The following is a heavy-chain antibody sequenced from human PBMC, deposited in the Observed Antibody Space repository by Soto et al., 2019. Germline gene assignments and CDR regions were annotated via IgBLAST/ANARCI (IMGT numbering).Heavy chain of an antibody. CDR2: ISGSGGST. V-gene: IGHV3-23*01. CDR3: AKEMGHITGKTGLFAP. Sequence: EVQLLESGGGLVQPGGSLRLSCAASGFTFSSYAMSWVRQAPGKGLEWVSAISGSGGSTYYADSVKGRFTISRDNSKNKLYLQMNSLRAEDTAVYYCAKEMGHITGKTGLFAPWGQGPLVTVSS. D-gene: IGHD1-20*01. CDR1: GFTFSSYA. J-gene: IGHJ5*02.